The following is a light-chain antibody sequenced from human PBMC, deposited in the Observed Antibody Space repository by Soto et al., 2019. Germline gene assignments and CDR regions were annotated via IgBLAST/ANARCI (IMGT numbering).Light chain of an antibody. CDR3: SSYAGSNIVV. CDR2: EVS. V-gene: IGLV2-8*01. Sequence: QSVLTQPPSASGSPGQSVTISCTGTSSDVGGYNYVSWYQQHPGKAPKHMIYEVSKRPSGVPDRFSGSKSGNTASLTVSGLQAEDEADYYCSSYAGSNIVVFGGGTKVTVL. J-gene: IGLJ2*01. CDR1: SSDVGGYNY.